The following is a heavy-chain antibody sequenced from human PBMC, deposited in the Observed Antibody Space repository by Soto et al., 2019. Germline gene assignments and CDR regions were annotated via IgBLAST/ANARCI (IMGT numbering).Heavy chain of an antibody. J-gene: IGHJ5*02. CDR3: ARTYGDYEYWFDP. CDR1: GYTFTSYY. Sequence: ASVKVSCKASGYTFTSYYMHWVRQAPGQGLEWMGIINPSGGSTSYAQKFQGRVTMTRDTSTSTVYMEPSSLRSEDTAVYYCARTYGDYEYWFDPWGQGTLVTVSS. D-gene: IGHD4-17*01. V-gene: IGHV1-46*01. CDR2: INPSGGST.